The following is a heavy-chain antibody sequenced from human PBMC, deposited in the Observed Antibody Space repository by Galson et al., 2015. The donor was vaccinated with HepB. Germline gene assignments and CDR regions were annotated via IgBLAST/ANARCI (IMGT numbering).Heavy chain of an antibody. D-gene: IGHD3-22*01. CDR3: ANYASSGLDY. CDR2: ISSSSSYT. J-gene: IGHJ4*02. Sequence: SLRLSCAASGFTFSDYYMSWIRQAPGKGLEWVSYISSSSSYTNYADSVKGRFTISSDNSKNSLYLQMNSLRVEDTAVYYCANYASSGLDYWGQGTLVTVSS. CDR1: GFTFSDYY. V-gene: IGHV3-11*06.